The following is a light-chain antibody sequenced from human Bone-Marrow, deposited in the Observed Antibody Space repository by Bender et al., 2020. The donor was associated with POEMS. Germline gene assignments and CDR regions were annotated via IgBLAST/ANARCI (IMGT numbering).Light chain of an antibody. CDR1: DLGDKY. Sequence: SYEVTQPPSVSVSPGQTASITCSGDDLGDKYVAWYQQKPGQSPVLVIYQDTKRPSGIPERFSGSNSGNTATLTISGTQAMDEADYYCKGWDTYSVRFGGGTKLTVL. J-gene: IGLJ2*01. CDR2: QDT. V-gene: IGLV3-1*01. CDR3: KGWDTYSVR.